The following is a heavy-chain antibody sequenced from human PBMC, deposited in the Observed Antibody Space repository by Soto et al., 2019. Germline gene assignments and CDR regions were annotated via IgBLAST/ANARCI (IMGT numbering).Heavy chain of an antibody. CDR3: ASGVVEATYYYYGMDV. Sequence: GGSLRLSCAASGFTFGDHAMHWVRQVPGRGLEWVSGISWDSGTIDYGASVEGRFTISRDNAKNSLYLQMNSLRPEDTGFYFCASGVVEATYYYYGMDVWGQGTTVTVSS. CDR2: ISWDSGTI. J-gene: IGHJ6*02. CDR1: GFTFGDHA. V-gene: IGHV3-9*01. D-gene: IGHD3-3*01.